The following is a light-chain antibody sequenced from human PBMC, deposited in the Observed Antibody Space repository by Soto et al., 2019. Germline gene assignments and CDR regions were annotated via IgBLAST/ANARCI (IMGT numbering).Light chain of an antibody. CDR1: QSISSW. J-gene: IGKJ3*01. CDR2: DAS. CDR3: LQHNSYPFT. Sequence: DIQMTQSPSTLSASVGDRVTITCRASQSISSWLAWYQQKPGKAPKVLIFDASSLESGVPSRFSGSGSGTEFTLTISSLQSEDFATYYCLQHNSYPFTFGPGTKVDIK. V-gene: IGKV1-5*01.